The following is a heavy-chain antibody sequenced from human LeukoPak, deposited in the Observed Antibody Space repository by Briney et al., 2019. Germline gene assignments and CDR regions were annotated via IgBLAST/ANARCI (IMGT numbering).Heavy chain of an antibody. J-gene: IGHJ4*02. CDR1: GFTVSSNY. CDR3: ARDQARRFGELSAFDY. V-gene: IGHV3-48*04. Sequence: PGGSLRLSCAASGFTVSSNYMSWVRQAPGKGLEWVSYISSSSSTIYYADSVKGRFTISRDNAKNSLYLQMNSLRAEDTAVYYCARDQARRFGELSAFDYWGQGTLVTVSS. D-gene: IGHD3-10*01. CDR2: ISSSSSTI.